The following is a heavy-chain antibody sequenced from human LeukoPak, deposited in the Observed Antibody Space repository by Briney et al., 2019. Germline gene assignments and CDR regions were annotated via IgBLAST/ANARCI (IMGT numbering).Heavy chain of an antibody. CDR3: VSQTSDEGFDF. V-gene: IGHV3-7*05. D-gene: IGHD2-2*01. CDR2: IKRDGSEI. Sequence: QPGGSLRLSCAASGFSFSTYWMSWVRQAPGKGLEWVANIKRDGSEINYMDSVKGRFIISRDNAMNTLYLQMDSLRVEDTAIYYCVSQTSDEGFDFWGQGTLVPVSS. J-gene: IGHJ4*02. CDR1: GFSFSTYW.